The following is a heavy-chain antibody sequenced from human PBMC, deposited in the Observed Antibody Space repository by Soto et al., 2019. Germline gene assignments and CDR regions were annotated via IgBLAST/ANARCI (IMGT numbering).Heavy chain of an antibody. Sequence: APLKVSCKYSLHNSSFNSMFWVVHAHGKGLEWMGWINPNTGDTKYAQKFQDSVTMTWDTSVTTAYLELSRLRSDDTGVYYCTRGLHYDTTGPNFANWGQGTLVTVSS. CDR2: INPNTGDT. D-gene: IGHD1-1*01. V-gene: IGHV1-2*04. CDR1: LHNSSFNS. CDR3: TRGLHYDTTGPNFAN. J-gene: IGHJ4*02.